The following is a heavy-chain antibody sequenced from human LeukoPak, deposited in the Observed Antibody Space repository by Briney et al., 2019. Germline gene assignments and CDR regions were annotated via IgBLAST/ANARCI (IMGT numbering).Heavy chain of an antibody. CDR3: AREVFGATMIDY. V-gene: IGHV1-18*01. CDR1: GYTFSSYG. Sequence: ASVKVSCKTSGYTFSSYGISWVRQAPGQGLEWMGWISAYNGNTNYAQKLQGRVTMTTDTSTSTAYMELRSLRSDDTAVYYCAREVFGATMIDYWGQGTLVTVSS. D-gene: IGHD1-26*01. CDR2: ISAYNGNT. J-gene: IGHJ4*02.